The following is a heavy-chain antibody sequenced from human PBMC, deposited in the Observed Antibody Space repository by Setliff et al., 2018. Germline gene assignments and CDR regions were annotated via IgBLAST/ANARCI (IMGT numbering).Heavy chain of an antibody. D-gene: IGHD3-16*02. CDR2: ISSNGGRM. V-gene: IGHV3-64*01. Sequence: GGSLRLSCAASGFTFISYAMHWVRQAPGKGLEYVSAISSNGGRMSYANSVKGRFIISRDISKNTLYLQMGSLRAEDTAVYYCARDPLYRENLSRVFDFWGQGTMVTVSS. J-gene: IGHJ3*01. CDR3: ARDPLYRENLSRVFDF. CDR1: GFTFISYA.